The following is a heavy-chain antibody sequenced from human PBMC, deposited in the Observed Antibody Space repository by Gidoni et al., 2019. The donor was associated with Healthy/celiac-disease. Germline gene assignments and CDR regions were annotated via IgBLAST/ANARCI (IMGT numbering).Heavy chain of an antibody. V-gene: IGHV3-30-3*01. CDR1: GFPFSSYA. Sequence: QVQLVDSGGGGVQPWRSLRLSCAASGFPFSSYAMHWVRQAPGKGLEWVAVISYDGSNKYYADSVKGRFTISRDNSKNTLYLQMNSLRAEDTAVYYCASKRSRRDDAFDIWGQGTMVTVSS. CDR2: ISYDGSNK. D-gene: IGHD4-17*01. J-gene: IGHJ3*02. CDR3: ASKRSRRDDAFDI.